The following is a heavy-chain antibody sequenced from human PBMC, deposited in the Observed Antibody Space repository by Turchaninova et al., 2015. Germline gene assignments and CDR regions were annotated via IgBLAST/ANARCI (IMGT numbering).Heavy chain of an antibody. CDR3: AHRLLAAAGPFDY. V-gene: IGHV2-5*02. Sequence: QITLKESGPTLVKPTQTLTLTCTFSGFALSTIGVSVGWIRQPPGKALEWLALIARDDDKRYSPSLKSRLIITKDTPKKQVVLTLTDMDPVDTATYYCAHRLLAAAGPFDYWGQETRVTVSS. J-gene: IGHJ4*01. D-gene: IGHD6-13*01. CDR2: IARDDDK. CDR1: GFALSTIGVS.